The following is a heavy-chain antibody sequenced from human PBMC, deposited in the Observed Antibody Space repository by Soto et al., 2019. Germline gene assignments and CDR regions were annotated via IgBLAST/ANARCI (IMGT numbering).Heavy chain of an antibody. V-gene: IGHV1-3*01. CDR1: GYTFTDYA. J-gene: IGHJ1*01. Sequence: VQLVQSGTEVKKPGASVKLSCTASGYTFTDYAMHWVRQAPGQSPEWMGWINAANDHTKFSQKFQGRVTITRDTSASTVYIEVKSLRSEDTAVYYCARPLLSCDYVYPFQHWGQGTLVIVSS. CDR3: ARPLLSCDYVYPFQH. D-gene: IGHD4-17*01. CDR2: INAANDHT.